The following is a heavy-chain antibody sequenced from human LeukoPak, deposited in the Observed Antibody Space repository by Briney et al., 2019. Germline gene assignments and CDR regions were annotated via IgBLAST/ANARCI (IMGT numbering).Heavy chain of an antibody. V-gene: IGHV4-39*01. CDR1: GGSISSTSYY. D-gene: IGHD3-10*01. Sequence: SETLSLTXSVSGGSISSTSYYWGWVRQPPGNGLEWIGSIYNTDSTYYNPSLKSRVSILVDTSRNQCSLKLSSVTAADTAVYYCARQISDYYYYYIDVWGQGTTVTVSS. CDR2: IYNTDST. CDR3: ARQISDYYYYYIDV. J-gene: IGHJ6*03.